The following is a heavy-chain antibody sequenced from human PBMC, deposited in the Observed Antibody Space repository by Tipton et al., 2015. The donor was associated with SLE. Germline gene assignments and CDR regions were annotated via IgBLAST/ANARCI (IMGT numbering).Heavy chain of an antibody. V-gene: IGHV4-39*07. CDR3: ARTTTMTRGRFDP. CDR2: ISYSGST. Sequence: LSLTCTVSGVSLSSSSYYWGWIRQPPGKGLEWGGSISYSGSTYYTPSLKSRVTISIDTSKNQFSLKLSSVTAADTAVYYCARTTTMTRGRFDPWGQGTLVTVSS. D-gene: IGHD4-17*01. J-gene: IGHJ5*02. CDR1: GVSLSSSSYY.